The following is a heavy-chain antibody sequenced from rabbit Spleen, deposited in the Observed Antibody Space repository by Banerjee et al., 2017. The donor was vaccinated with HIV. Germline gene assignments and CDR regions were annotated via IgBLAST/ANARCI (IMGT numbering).Heavy chain of an antibody. D-gene: IGHD4-1*01. CDR1: GFDFSRSDW. Sequence: QSLEESGGDLVKPGASLTLTCKASGFDFSRSDWICWVRQAPGKGLEWIACIAGSSSGFTYSATWAKGRFTISKTSPTTLTLQMTSLTAADTATYFCARETSSGWGIVSFYFTLWGQGTLVTVS. CDR2: IAGSSSGFT. J-gene: IGHJ4*01. V-gene: IGHV1S40*01. CDR3: ARETSSGWGIVSFYFTL.